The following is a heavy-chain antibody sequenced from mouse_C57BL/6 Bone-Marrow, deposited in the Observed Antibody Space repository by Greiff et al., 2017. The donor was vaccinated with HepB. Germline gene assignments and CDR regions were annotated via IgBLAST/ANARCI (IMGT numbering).Heavy chain of an antibody. D-gene: IGHD2-3*01. CDR3: ARSIYDGYYPFDY. Sequence: VQLKESGPGLAKPSQTLSLTCSVTGYSITSDYWNWIRKFPGNKLEYMGYISYSGSTYYNPSLKSRISITRDTSKNQYYLQLHSVTTEETATYYCARSIYDGYYPFDYWGQGTTLTVSS. V-gene: IGHV3-8*01. CDR2: ISYSGST. J-gene: IGHJ2*01. CDR1: GYSITSDY.